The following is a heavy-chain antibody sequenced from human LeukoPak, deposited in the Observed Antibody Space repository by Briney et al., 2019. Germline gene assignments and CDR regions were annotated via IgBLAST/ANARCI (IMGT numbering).Heavy chain of an antibody. CDR1: GYTFTGYG. CDR2: ISVFNGNT. D-gene: IGHD3-3*01. J-gene: IGHJ4*02. Sequence: GASVKVSCKASGYTFTGYGNSWMRQAPGQGLEWMGWISVFNGNTNYAQKLQGRVTMTTDTSTSTAYMELRSLRSDDTAVYYCARVSITIFGVVTNPDYWGQGTLVTVSS. V-gene: IGHV1-18*01. CDR3: ARVSITIFGVVTNPDY.